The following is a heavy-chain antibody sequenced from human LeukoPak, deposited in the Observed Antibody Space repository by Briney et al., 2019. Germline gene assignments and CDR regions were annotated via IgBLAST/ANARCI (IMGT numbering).Heavy chain of an antibody. V-gene: IGHV3-7*01. CDR2: IKKDGSAK. CDR1: GFTFSSYW. D-gene: IGHD3-22*01. J-gene: IGHJ4*02. Sequence: GGSLRLSCAASGFTFSSYWMSWVRQAPGKGLEWVANIKKDGSAKYYVDSVKGRFTISRDNAKNSLYLQMNSLRAEDTAVYYCARDRGITMIVVVITTPDYFDDWGQGTLVTVPS. CDR3: ARDRGITMIVVVITTPDYFDD.